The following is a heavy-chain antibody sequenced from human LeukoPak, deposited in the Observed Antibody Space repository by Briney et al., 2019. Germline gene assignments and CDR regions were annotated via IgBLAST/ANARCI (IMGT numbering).Heavy chain of an antibody. CDR1: GFTFSSYA. J-gene: IGHJ6*03. CDR3: ARDRSIVANNYYYYYMDV. Sequence: PGGSLRLSCAASGFTFSSYAMSWVRQAPGKGLEWVSYISSSGSTIYYTDSVKGRFTISRDNAKNSLYLQMNSLRAEDTAVYYCARDRSIVANNYYYYYMDVWGKGTTVTISS. CDR2: ISSSGSTI. D-gene: IGHD5-12*01. V-gene: IGHV3-48*03.